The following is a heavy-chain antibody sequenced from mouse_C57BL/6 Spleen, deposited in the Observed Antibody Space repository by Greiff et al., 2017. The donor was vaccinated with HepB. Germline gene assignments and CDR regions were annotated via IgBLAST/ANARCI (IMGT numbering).Heavy chain of an antibody. CDR1: GFTFKDYY. D-gene: IGHD1-1*01. CDR3: TTSGSRPCWYFDV. Sequence: EVQLQQSGAELVRPGASVKLSCTASGFTFKDYYMHWVKQRPEQGLEWIGRIDPEDGDTDYAPKFQGKATMTADTSSNTAYLQLSSLTSEDTADYYCTTSGSRPCWYFDVWGTGTTVTVSS. J-gene: IGHJ1*03. CDR2: IDPEDGDT. V-gene: IGHV14-1*01.